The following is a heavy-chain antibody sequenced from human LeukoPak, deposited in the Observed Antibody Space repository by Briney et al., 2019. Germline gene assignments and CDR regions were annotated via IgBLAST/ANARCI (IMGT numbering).Heavy chain of an antibody. J-gene: IGHJ2*01. CDR3: ASLRNYGLPYWYFDL. CDR2: IIPIFGTA. Sequence: SVKVSCKASGGTFTSYAISWVRQAPGQGLEWRGGIIPIFGTANYAQKFQGRVTITADESTSTAYMELSSLRSEDTAVYYCASLRNYGLPYWYFDLCGRGTLATVSS. D-gene: IGHD3-16*01. V-gene: IGHV1-69*13. CDR1: GGTFTSYA.